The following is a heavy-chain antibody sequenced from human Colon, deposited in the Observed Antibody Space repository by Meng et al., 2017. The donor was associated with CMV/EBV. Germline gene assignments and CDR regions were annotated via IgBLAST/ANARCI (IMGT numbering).Heavy chain of an antibody. V-gene: IGHV3-48*03. Sequence: GGSLRLSCAASGFTFSSYQMSWVRQAPGKGLEWISYIGSVSSSRHYADSVRGRFTISRDNAKNSLYLQMNSLTAEDTAVYYCARHLIPPGNYDILTGYLDVWGQGTTVT. CDR2: IGSVSSSR. D-gene: IGHD3-9*01. J-gene: IGHJ6*02. CDR3: ARHLIPPGNYDILTGYLDV. CDR1: GFTFSSYQ.